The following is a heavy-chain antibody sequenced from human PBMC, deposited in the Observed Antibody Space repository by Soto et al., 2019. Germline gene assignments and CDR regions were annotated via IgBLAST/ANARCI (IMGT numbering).Heavy chain of an antibody. J-gene: IGHJ3*01. CDR1: GYIFTDYW. CDR3: AITYFYDASGYTDGFDV. Sequence: PGESLKISCKGSGYIFTDYWITWVRQMPGKCLEWLGVIYPSDSDTRYSPSFQGQVTISADKSVNTAYVEWTSLQASDTGLYFCAITYFYDASGYTDGFDVWGQGTMVTVSS. V-gene: IGHV5-51*01. CDR2: IYPSDSDT. D-gene: IGHD3-22*01.